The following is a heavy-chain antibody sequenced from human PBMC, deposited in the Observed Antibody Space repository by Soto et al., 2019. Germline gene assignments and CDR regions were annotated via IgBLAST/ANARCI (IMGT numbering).Heavy chain of an antibody. CDR1: GGSFSSYY. V-gene: IGHV4-59*08. CDR3: AGRDCSVTICYHLASYYMDV. J-gene: IGHJ6*03. D-gene: IGHD2-2*01. Sequence: PSETLSLTCTVSGGSFSSYYWTWIRQSPGKGLEWIGYIYYSGSTDYNPSLRGRLAISIDTSKNQFSLRLNSMTAADTAVYYCAGRDCSVTICYHLASYYMDVWGTGMTVT. CDR2: IYYSGST.